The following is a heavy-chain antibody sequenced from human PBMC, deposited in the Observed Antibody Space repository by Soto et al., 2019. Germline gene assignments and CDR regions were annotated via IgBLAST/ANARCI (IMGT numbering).Heavy chain of an antibody. V-gene: IGHV3-73*01. CDR2: IRSKANSYAT. J-gene: IGHJ6*02. CDR1: GFTFSGSA. D-gene: IGHD4-17*01. Sequence: PGGSLRLSCAASGFTFSGSAMHWVRQASGKGLEWVGRIRSKANSYATAYAASVKGRFTTSRDDSKSTAYLQMNSLKTEDTAVYYCTGDYGDYVNYYYGMDVWGQGTTVTVSS. CDR3: TGDYGDYVNYYYGMDV.